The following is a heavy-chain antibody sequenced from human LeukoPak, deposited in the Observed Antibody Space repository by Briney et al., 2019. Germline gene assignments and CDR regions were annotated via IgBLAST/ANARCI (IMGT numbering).Heavy chain of an antibody. Sequence: NPSQTLSLTCTVSGGSISSGGYYWSWIRQHPGKGLEWIGYIYYSGSTYYNPPLKSRVTISVDTSKNQFSLKLSSVTAADTAVYYCARDGGGYNLTPFDYWGQGTLVTVSS. CDR1: GGSISSGGYY. D-gene: IGHD5-24*01. CDR2: IYYSGST. J-gene: IGHJ4*02. V-gene: IGHV4-31*03. CDR3: ARDGGGYNLTPFDY.